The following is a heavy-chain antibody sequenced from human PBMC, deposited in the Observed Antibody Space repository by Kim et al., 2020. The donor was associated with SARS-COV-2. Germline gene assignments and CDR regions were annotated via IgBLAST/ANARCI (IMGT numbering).Heavy chain of an antibody. CDR2: INSDGSST. V-gene: IGHV3-74*01. CDR3: AREELFGSTWAFDI. D-gene: IGHD2-2*01. CDR1: GFTFSSYW. J-gene: IGHJ3*02. Sequence: GGSLRLSCAASGFTFSSYWMHWVRQAPGKGLVWVSRINSDGSSTSYADSVKGRFTISRDNAKNTLYLQMNSLRAEDTAVYYCAREELFGSTWAFDIWGQGTMGTVSS.